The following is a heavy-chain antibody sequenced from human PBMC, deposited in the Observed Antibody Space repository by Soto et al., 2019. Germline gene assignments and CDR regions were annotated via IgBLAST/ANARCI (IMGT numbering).Heavy chain of an antibody. CDR2: IYSSGST. D-gene: IGHD2-2*02. J-gene: IGHJ6*02. CDR3: ARFVRSCSGTTCYTRADV. Sequence: SETLSLTCTVSGGSVSSDTHDWSWIRQPPGKRLELIGFIYSSGSTNYNPSLNNRFTMSLDTSKNQSSLKLRYVIVAYTAVYPCARFVRSCSGTTCYTRADVWGQGTTVTVYS. V-gene: IGHV4-61*01. CDR1: GGSVSSDTHD.